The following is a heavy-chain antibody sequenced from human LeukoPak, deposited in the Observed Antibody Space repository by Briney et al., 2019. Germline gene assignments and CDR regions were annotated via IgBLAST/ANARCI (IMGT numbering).Heavy chain of an antibody. CDR3: ARRAPGGVVVTAVWFDP. CDR2: FYNSGRT. Sequence: SQTLSLTCTVSGGSISSDLYYWNWIRQPAGKGLEWIGRFYNSGRTNFNPSLKSRVTISVDTSKNQFSLKLTSVTAADTAVYYCARRAPGGVVVTAVWFDPWGQGILVTVSS. V-gene: IGHV4-61*02. J-gene: IGHJ5*02. D-gene: IGHD2-21*02. CDR1: GGSISSDLYY.